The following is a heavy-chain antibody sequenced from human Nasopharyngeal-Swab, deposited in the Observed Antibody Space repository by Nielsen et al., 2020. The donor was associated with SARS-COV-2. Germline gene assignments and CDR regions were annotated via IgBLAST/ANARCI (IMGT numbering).Heavy chain of an antibody. CDR3: ARVQNYCSGGSCSTLDAFDI. V-gene: IGHV3-33*01. Sequence: GRQASGKGLEWVAVIWYDGSNKYYADSVKGRFTISRDNSKNTLYLQMNSLRAEDTAVYYCARVQNYCSGGSCSTLDAFDIWGQGTMVTVSS. CDR2: IWYDGSNK. D-gene: IGHD2-15*01. J-gene: IGHJ3*02.